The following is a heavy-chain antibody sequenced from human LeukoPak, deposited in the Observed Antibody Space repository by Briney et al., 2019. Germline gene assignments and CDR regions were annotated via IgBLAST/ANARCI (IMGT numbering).Heavy chain of an antibody. V-gene: IGHV3-7*01. J-gene: IGHJ4*02. Sequence: GGSLRLSCAASGFTISRYWMSWVRQAPGEGLEWVANIKADGTAKDYVDSVKGRFTISRDNAKNTLYLQMNSLRAEDTAVYYCARGSSVVALDWGQGTLVTVSS. CDR3: ARGSSVVALD. CDR1: GFTISRYW. D-gene: IGHD2-15*01. CDR2: IKADGTAK.